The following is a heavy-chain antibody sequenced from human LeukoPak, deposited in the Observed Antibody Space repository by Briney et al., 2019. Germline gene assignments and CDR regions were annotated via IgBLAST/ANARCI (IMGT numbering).Heavy chain of an antibody. CDR1: GYTFTSYG. Sequence: ASVKVSCKASGYTFTSYGINWVRQAPGQGLEWRGGMNPNSDDTGYSQQFQGRVIMTSSPSVSTAHMELSSLRSEDTALYYCAGGCLGQPPLINYSHFWGQGTLVTVSS. V-gene: IGHV1-8*01. D-gene: IGHD2-2*01. J-gene: IGHJ4*02. CDR2: MNPNSDDT. CDR3: AGGCLGQPPLINYSHF.